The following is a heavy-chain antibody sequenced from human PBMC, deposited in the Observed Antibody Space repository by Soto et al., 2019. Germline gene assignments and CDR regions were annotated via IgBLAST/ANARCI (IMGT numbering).Heavy chain of an antibody. J-gene: IGHJ4*02. Sequence: PGGSLRLSCAASGFTCSTFAMNWVRQAPGKGLEWVSYIKSSSGTIYYADSVEGRFTISRDNTKNSLFLQMNSLRVEDTAVYYCARDQGVSSTYYFDYWGLGNLVTVS. V-gene: IGHV3-48*01. D-gene: IGHD4-4*01. CDR3: ARDQGVSSTYYFDY. CDR1: GFTCSTFA. CDR2: IKSSSGTI.